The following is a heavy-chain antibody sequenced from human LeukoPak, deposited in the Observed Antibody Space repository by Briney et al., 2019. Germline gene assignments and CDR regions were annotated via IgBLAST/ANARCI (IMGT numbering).Heavy chain of an antibody. Sequence: PGESLRLSCAASGFTFSAYWMTWVRQAPGKGLAWVANIIEGGDLKYYVDSVKGRFTISRDNTRNSLYLQMTSLRADDTAVYYCARVGKNGWDFDHWGQGTLLTVSS. CDR3: ARVGKNGWDFDH. CDR1: GFTFSAYW. D-gene: IGHD6-19*01. J-gene: IGHJ4*02. CDR2: IIEGGDLK. V-gene: IGHV3-7*01.